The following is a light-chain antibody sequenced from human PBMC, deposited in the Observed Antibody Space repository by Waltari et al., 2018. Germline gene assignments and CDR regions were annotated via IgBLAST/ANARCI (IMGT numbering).Light chain of an antibody. CDR2: LGS. CDR1: QSLLHSNGNTY. V-gene: IGKV2-28*01. Sequence: DIVMTQSPLSLPVTLGEPASISCRSSQSLLHSNGNTYLDWDLQKPGQSPRLLIYLGSNRASGVPDRFSGSGSGTDFTLKISRVEAEDVGVYYCMQALQTPCTFGQGTKLEIK. J-gene: IGKJ2*02. CDR3: MQALQTPCT.